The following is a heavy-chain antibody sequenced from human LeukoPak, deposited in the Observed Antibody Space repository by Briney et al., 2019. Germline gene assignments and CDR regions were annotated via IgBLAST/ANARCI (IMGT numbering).Heavy chain of an antibody. CDR3: ARACSGGSCYPGEDAFDI. CDR1: GGSISSYY. V-gene: IGHV4-59*01. J-gene: IGHJ3*02. D-gene: IGHD2-15*01. Sequence: PSETLSLTCTVSGGSISSYYWSWIRRPPGKGLEWIGYIYYSGSTNYNPSLKSRVTVSVDTSKNQFSLKLSSVTAADTAVYYCARACSGGSCYPGEDAFDIWGQGTVVAVSS. CDR2: IYYSGST.